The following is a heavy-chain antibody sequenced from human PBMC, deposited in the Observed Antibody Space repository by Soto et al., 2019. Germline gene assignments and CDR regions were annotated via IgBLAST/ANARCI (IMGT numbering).Heavy chain of an antibody. J-gene: IGHJ5*02. Sequence: ETLSPACAVPGFSVSSGYFWGWIRQPPGKGREWLGSIYHSWTTYYNPSVKGRVTISVDTSKNQFSLKMSSVTAADTAVYYCARDSSGYYWFDPWGQGTLVTVSS. CDR3: ARDSSGYYWFDP. V-gene: IGHV4-38-2*02. D-gene: IGHD3-22*01. CDR2: IYHSWTT. CDR1: GFSVSSGYF.